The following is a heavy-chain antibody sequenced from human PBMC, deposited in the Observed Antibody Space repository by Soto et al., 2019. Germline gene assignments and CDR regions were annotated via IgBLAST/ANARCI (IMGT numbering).Heavy chain of an antibody. D-gene: IGHD3-3*01. CDR2: IYYSGYT. Sequence: SETLSLTCTVSGGSISSSSYYWGWIRQPPGKGLEWIGSIYYSGYTYYNPSLQGQVTISVDKSISTAYLQWSSLKATDTAMYYCARHAYDFWSGHPNPRYYYGMDVWGQGTTVTVSS. CDR1: GGSISSSSYY. J-gene: IGHJ6*02. V-gene: IGHV4-39*07. CDR3: ARHAYDFWSGHPNPRYYYGMDV.